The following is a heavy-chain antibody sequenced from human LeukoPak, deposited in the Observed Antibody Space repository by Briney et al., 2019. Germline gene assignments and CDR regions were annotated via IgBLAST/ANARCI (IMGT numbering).Heavy chain of an antibody. CDR1: GYTFTGYY. D-gene: IGHD3-22*01. Sequence: GASVKVSCKASGYTFTGYYMHWVRQAPGQGLEWMGRINPNSGGTNYAQKFQGRVTMTRDRSISTAYMELSSLRSDGTAVYYCAGASQDYYDSSDRGYFDHWGQGTLVTVSS. J-gene: IGHJ4*02. V-gene: IGHV1-2*06. CDR3: AGASQDYYDSSDRGYFDH. CDR2: INPNSGGT.